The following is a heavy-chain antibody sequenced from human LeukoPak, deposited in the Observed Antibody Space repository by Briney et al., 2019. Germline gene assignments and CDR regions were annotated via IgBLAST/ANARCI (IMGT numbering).Heavy chain of an antibody. CDR1: GGSFSGYY. J-gene: IGHJ4*02. D-gene: IGHD3-3*01. CDR3: ARVGQSGYRFDY. V-gene: IGHV4-34*01. Sequence: SETLSLTCAVSGGSFSGYYWSWIRQPPGKGLEWIGEINHSGSTNYNPSLKSRVTISVDTSKNQFSLKLSSMTAADTAVYYCARVGQSGYRFDYWGQGTLVTVSS. CDR2: INHSGST.